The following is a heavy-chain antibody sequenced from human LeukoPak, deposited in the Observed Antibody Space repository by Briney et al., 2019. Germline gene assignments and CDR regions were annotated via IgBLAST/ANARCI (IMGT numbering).Heavy chain of an antibody. D-gene: IGHD3-22*01. CDR1: GVSISSGDYY. CDR2: IYYSGST. CDR3: ARVLRSSGSPDY. V-gene: IGHV4-31*02. J-gene: IGHJ4*02. Sequence: PSQTLSLTCTVSGVSISSGDYYWSWLRQHPGKGLEWIGYIYYSGSTYYNPSLKSRVTISVDTSKNQFSLKLSSVTAADTAVYYCARVLRSSGSPDYWGQGTLVTVSS.